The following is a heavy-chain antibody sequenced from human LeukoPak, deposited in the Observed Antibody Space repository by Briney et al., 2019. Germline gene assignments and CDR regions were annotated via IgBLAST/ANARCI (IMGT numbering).Heavy chain of an antibody. CDR3: AKVRTGHYFDY. D-gene: IGHD1-1*01. Sequence: GGSLRLSCAASGFSFSNYAMSWVRQAPGKGLEWVSSISGTGGSTYYADSVKGRFTISRDNSNNTLFLQMNSLRAEDTAVYYCAKVRTGHYFDYWGQGTLVTVSS. V-gene: IGHV3-23*01. J-gene: IGHJ4*02. CDR2: ISGTGGST. CDR1: GFSFSNYA.